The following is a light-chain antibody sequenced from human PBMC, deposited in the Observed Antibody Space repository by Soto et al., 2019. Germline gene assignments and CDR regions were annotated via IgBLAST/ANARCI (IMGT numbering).Light chain of an antibody. V-gene: IGLV1-44*01. J-gene: IGLJ3*02. CDR1: SSNIGSNT. Sequence: QSVLTQPPSASGTPGQRVTISCSGSSSNIGSNTVNWYQQLPGTAPKLLIYSNNQRPSGVPDRFSGSKSGSSASLAISGLQSEDDFGYDCAACEDGLNGWVFRGGTELTVL. CDR2: SNN. CDR3: AACEDGLNGWV.